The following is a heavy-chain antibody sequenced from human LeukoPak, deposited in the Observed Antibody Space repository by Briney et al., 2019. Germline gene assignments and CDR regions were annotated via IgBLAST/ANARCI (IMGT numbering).Heavy chain of an antibody. D-gene: IGHD3-22*01. Sequence: ASVKVSCKASGYTFTSYGISWVRQAPGQGLEWMGWISAYNGNTNYALKLQGRVTMTTDTSTSTAYMELRSLRSDDTAVYYCAITHYYDSSGLLNAFDIWGQGTMVTVSS. CDR1: GYTFTSYG. CDR2: ISAYNGNT. V-gene: IGHV1-18*01. CDR3: AITHYYDSSGLLNAFDI. J-gene: IGHJ3*02.